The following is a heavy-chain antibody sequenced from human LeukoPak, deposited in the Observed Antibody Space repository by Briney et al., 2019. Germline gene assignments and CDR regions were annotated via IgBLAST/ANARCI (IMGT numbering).Heavy chain of an antibody. J-gene: IGHJ1*01. CDR3: ARGRLGRGANPFQH. D-gene: IGHD1-26*01. CDR1: GGSISSTNW. Sequence: SGTLSLTCAVSGGSISSTNWWSWVRQPPGKGLEWIGEIYHSGTTNYNPSLKSRVTISVDKSKNQFSLKLSSVTAADTAVYYCARGRLGRGANPFQHWGQGTLVTVSS. CDR2: IYHSGTT. V-gene: IGHV4-4*02.